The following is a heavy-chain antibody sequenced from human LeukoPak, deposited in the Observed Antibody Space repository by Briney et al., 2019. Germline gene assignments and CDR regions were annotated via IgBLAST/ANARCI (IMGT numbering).Heavy chain of an antibody. V-gene: IGHV4-34*01. J-gene: IGHJ4*02. D-gene: IGHD4-17*01. CDR2: INHSGST. CDR3: ARDLDGDHNYFDY. CDR1: GGSFSGYY. Sequence: SETLSLTCAVYGGSFSGYYWSWIRQPPGKGLEWIGEINHSGSTNYNPYLKSRVTISVDTSKNQFSLKLSSVTAADTAVYYCARDLDGDHNYFDYWGQGTLVTVSS.